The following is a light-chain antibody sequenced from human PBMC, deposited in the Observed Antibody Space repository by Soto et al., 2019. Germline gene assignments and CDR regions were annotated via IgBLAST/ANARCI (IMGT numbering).Light chain of an antibody. CDR3: ATWDDSLNGFYV. CDR2: RNN. CDR1: TSNIGSNY. V-gene: IGLV1-47*01. J-gene: IGLJ1*01. Sequence: QSVLTQPPSASGTPGQGVTISCSGSTSNIGSNYVYWYQQLPGTVPKLLIYRNNQRPSGVPDRFSGSKSGTSAPLAISGLRSDDEADYFCATWDDSLNGFYVFGTGTKVTVL.